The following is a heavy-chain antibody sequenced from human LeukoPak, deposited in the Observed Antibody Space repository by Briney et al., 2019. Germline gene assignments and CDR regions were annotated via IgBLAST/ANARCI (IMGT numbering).Heavy chain of an antibody. CDR1: GYTFTGYY. D-gene: IGHD5-12*01. V-gene: IGHV1-2*02. J-gene: IGHJ4*02. CDR2: INPNSGGT. Sequence: VASVKVSCKTSGYTFTGYYMHWVRQAPGQGLEWMGWINPNSGGTNYAQKFQGRVTMTRDTSISTAYMELSRLRSDDTAVYYCARARSFRERGYSGYDVGYYFDYWGQGTLVTVSS. CDR3: ARARSFRERGYSGYDVGYYFDY.